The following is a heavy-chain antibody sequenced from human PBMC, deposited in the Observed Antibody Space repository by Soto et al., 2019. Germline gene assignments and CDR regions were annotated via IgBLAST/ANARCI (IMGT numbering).Heavy chain of an antibody. Sequence: GALRLSCAASVFTCSDSYMSWIRQAPGKGLEWVSYISSIDSIIYYSDSVKGRFIISRDNAKNSLYLQMNSLRAEDTAVYYCAGDLGYYDSSGYFDYWGQGTLVTVSS. V-gene: IGHV3-11*01. CDR2: ISSIDSII. D-gene: IGHD3-22*01. J-gene: IGHJ4*02. CDR1: VFTCSDSY. CDR3: AGDLGYYDSSGYFDY.